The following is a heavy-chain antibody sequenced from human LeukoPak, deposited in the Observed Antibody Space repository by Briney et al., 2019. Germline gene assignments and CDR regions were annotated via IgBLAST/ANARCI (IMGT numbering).Heavy chain of an antibody. J-gene: IGHJ5*02. CDR1: GGSFSGYY. CDR3: ARGLVVVTAIPYWFDP. D-gene: IGHD2-21*02. Sequence: PSETLSLTCAVYGGSFSGYYWSWIRQPPGKGLEWIGEINHSGSTNYNPSLKSRVTISVDTSKNQFSLKLSSVTAADTAVYYRARGLVVVTAIPYWFDPWGQGTLVTVSS. V-gene: IGHV4-34*01. CDR2: INHSGST.